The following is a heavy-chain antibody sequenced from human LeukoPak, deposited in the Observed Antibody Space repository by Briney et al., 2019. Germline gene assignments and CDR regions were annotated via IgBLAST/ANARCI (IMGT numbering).Heavy chain of an antibody. D-gene: IGHD4-17*01. J-gene: IGHJ4*02. Sequence: ASVKVSCKASGYTFTSYAMNWVRQAPGQGLEWMGWINSNTGNPTYAQGFTGRFVFSLDTSVSTAYLQISSLKAEDTAVYYCAREGASGTVTTDVVYFDYWGQGTLVTVSS. CDR1: GYTFTSYA. V-gene: IGHV7-4-1*02. CDR3: AREGASGTVTTDVVYFDY. CDR2: INSNTGNP.